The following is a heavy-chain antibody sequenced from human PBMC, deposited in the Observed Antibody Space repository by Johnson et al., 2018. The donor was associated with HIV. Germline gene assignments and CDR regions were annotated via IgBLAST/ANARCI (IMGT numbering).Heavy chain of an antibody. Sequence: VQLVESRGVLVQPGGSLRLSCAASGFTVSSNAMSWVRQAPGKGLEWVTSISGGTTYYADYVKGRFTISRDNSKNTLYLQMNSLRAEDTAVYYCATSHGSHGAFDIWGQGTMVTVSS. D-gene: IGHD1-26*01. V-gene: IGHV3-38-3*01. CDR1: GFTVSSNA. J-gene: IGHJ3*02. CDR3: ATSHGSHGAFDI. CDR2: ISGGTT.